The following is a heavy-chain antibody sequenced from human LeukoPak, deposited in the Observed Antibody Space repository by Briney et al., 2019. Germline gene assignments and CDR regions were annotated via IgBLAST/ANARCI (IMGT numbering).Heavy chain of an antibody. CDR1: AVSPSAKF. J-gene: IGHJ4*03. CDR3: AKRRAGVRVCLVEFNNEAGYFDS. CDR2: PLGIVGGT. V-gene: IGHV3-23*01. Sequence: GSLRLSCVLSAVSPSAKFMSWVRHAPGDGREWVAAPLGIVGGTNYTDSVKGCFTISRDKSTNPPFLQIGTLRAADTAVYFRAKRRAGVRVCLVEFNNEAGYFDSCGQGAQVTVSS. D-gene: IGHD3-9*01.